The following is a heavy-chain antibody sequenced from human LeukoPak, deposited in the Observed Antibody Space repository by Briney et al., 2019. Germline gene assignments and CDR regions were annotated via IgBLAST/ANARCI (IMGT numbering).Heavy chain of an antibody. CDR2: ISNDGSSA. CDR1: GLTFNSYA. CDR3: AKDLTVDTAMALLFDY. D-gene: IGHD5-18*01. Sequence: GRSLRLSCAASGLTFNSYAMHWVSQAPGKGLEWVAIISNDGSSAYYAGSVKGRFTISRDNSKDTLYLHMNSLRAEDTAVYYCAKDLTVDTAMALLFDYWGQGTLVTVSS. J-gene: IGHJ4*02. V-gene: IGHV3-30-3*01.